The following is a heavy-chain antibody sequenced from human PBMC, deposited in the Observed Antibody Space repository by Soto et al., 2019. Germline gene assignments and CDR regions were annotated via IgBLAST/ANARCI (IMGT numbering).Heavy chain of an antibody. J-gene: IGHJ6*03. V-gene: IGHV1-18*01. CDR2: ISAYHGDT. CDR3: AIGRQLVGYLYFYMDV. Sequence: QVQLLQSGAEVKKPGASVKVSCKASGYTFTNYGITWVRQAPGQGLEWMGWISAYHGDTHYTQRLQGRVTMTTATSTSTAYMELRGLRSDDTAVYYCAIGRQLVGYLYFYMDVWGKGTTVTVS. CDR1: GYTFTNYG. D-gene: IGHD6-6*01.